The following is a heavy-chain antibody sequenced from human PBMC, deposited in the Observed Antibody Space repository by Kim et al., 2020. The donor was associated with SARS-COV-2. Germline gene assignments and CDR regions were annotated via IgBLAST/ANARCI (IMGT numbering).Heavy chain of an antibody. Sequence: GGSLRLSCVASGFTSSSYCINWVRQPPGKGLEWVSRISPDGSVTNYADSVKGRLTMSRDSAENTLYLQMNSLSAEDMAVYYCARGMFRDGFDVWGQETTVSVSS. CDR1: GFTSSSYC. CDR2: ISPDGSVT. V-gene: IGHV3-74*01. CDR3: ARGMFRDGFDV. J-gene: IGHJ6*02. D-gene: IGHD3-10*02.